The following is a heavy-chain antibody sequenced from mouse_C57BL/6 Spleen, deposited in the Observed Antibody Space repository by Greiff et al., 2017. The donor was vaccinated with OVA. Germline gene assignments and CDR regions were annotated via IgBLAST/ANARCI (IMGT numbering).Heavy chain of an antibody. V-gene: IGHV1-53*01. J-gene: IGHJ3*01. CDR1: GYTFTSYW. CDR2: INPSNGGT. Sequence: QVQLKQPGTELVKPGASVKLSCKASGYTFTSYWMHWVKQRPGQGLEWIGNINPSNGGTNYNEKFKSKATLTVDKSSSTAYMQLSSLTSEDSAVYYCAREGSSYPAWFAYWGQGTLVTVSA. D-gene: IGHD1-1*01. CDR3: AREGSSYPAWFAY.